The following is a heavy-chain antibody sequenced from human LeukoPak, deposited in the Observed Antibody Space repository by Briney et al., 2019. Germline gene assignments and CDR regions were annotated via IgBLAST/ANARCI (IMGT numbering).Heavy chain of an antibody. V-gene: IGHV4-34*01. CDR2: INHSGST. D-gene: IGHD3-10*01. CDR3: ARGRMVRGVIIKSSGRWFDP. Sequence: SETLSLTCAVYGGSFSGYYWSWIRQPPGKGLEWIGEINHSGSTNYNPSLKSRVTISVDTSKNQFSLKLSSVTAADTAVYYCARGRMVRGVIIKSSGRWFDPWGQGTLVTVSS. J-gene: IGHJ5*02. CDR1: GGSFSGYY.